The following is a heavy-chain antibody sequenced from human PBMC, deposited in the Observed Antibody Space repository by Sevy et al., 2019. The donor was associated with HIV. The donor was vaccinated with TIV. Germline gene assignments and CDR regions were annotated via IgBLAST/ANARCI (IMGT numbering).Heavy chain of an antibody. V-gene: IGHV1-24*01. CDR3: AGVPATAKYYYGMDV. CDR2: FDPEDGET. J-gene: IGHJ6*02. CDR1: GYTLTELS. Sequence: ASVKVSCKVSGYTLTELSMHWVRQAPGKGLEWMGGFDPEDGETIYAQKFQGRVTMTEDTSTDTAYMELSRLRSEDTAVYYCAGVPATAKYYYGMDVWGQGTTVTVSS. D-gene: IGHD2-2*01.